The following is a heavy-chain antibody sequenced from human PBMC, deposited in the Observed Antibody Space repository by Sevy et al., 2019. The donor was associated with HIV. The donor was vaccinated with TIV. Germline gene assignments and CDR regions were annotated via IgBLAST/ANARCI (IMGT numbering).Heavy chain of an antibody. CDR3: ARDEGAAADHRWFDP. V-gene: IGHV4-4*07. CDR2: IYTSGST. D-gene: IGHD6-13*01. CDR1: GGSISSYY. J-gene: IGHJ5*02. Sequence: SETLSLTCTVSGGSISSYYWSWIRQPAGKGLEWIGRIYTSGSTNYNPSLKSRVTMSVDTSKNQFSLKLSSVTAADTAVYYSARDEGAAADHRWFDPWGQGTLVTVSS.